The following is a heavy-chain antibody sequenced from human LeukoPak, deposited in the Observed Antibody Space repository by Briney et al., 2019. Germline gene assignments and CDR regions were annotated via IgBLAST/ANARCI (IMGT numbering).Heavy chain of an antibody. Sequence: SVKVSCKASGGTFSTYAINWVRQAPGQGLEWMGGIIPIFGTANYAQKFQGRVTITADESTNTTYMELSSLKSDDTAVYYCARNSYPGYCTSTSCYWGFWGQGTLVTVSS. J-gene: IGHJ4*02. CDR1: GGTFSTYA. D-gene: IGHD2-2*01. CDR3: ARNSYPGYCTSTSCYWGF. CDR2: IIPIFGTA. V-gene: IGHV1-69*13.